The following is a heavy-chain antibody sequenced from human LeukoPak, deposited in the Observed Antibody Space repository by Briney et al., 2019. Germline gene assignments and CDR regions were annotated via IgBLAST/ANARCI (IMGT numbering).Heavy chain of an antibody. CDR2: IYYSGST. CDR1: GGSISSSSYY. V-gene: IGHV4-39*01. J-gene: IGHJ4*02. D-gene: IGHD1/OR15-1a*01. Sequence: SETLSLTCTVSGGSISSSSYYWGWIRQPPGKGLEWIGSIYYSGSTYYNPSLKSRVTISVDTSKNQFSLKLSSVTAADTAVYYCARGRTPHYFGSWGQGTLVTVSS. CDR3: ARGRTPHYFGS.